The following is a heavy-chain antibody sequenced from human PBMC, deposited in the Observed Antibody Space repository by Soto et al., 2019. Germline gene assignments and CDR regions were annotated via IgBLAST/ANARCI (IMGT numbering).Heavy chain of an antibody. CDR3: ARGYCSGGSCPALAAFDI. D-gene: IGHD2-15*01. Sequence: ASVKVSCKASGYTFTSYAMHWVRQAPGQRLEWMGGIIPIFGTANYAQKFQGRVTITADESTSTAYMELSSLRSEDTAVYYCARGYCSGGSCPALAAFDIWGQGTMVTVSS. J-gene: IGHJ3*02. CDR2: IIPIFGTA. CDR1: GYTFTSYA. V-gene: IGHV1-69*13.